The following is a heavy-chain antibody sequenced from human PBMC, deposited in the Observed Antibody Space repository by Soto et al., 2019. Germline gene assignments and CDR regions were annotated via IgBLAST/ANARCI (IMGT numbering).Heavy chain of an antibody. CDR2: ISYDGSSK. D-gene: IGHD6-6*01. Sequence: QVQLVESGGGVVQPGRSLRLSCAASGFTFSSYGMHWVRQAPGKGLEWVAVISYDGSSKYYADSVKGRFTISRDNSKNTLYLQMSSLRAEDTAVYYCTNDLGARASSSGFDYWGQGTLVTVSS. V-gene: IGHV3-30*18. J-gene: IGHJ4*02. CDR3: TNDLGARASSSGFDY. CDR1: GFTFSSYG.